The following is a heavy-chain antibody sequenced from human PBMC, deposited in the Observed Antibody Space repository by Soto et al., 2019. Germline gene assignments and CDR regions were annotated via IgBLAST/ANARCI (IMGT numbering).Heavy chain of an antibody. CDR2: IWYDGSNK. J-gene: IGHJ6*03. V-gene: IGHV3-33*01. CDR3: ARDSVGSDYIWGSYRYYYYMDV. D-gene: IGHD3-16*02. CDR1: GFTFSSYG. Sequence: GGSLRLSCAASGFTFSSYGMHWVRQAPGKGLEWVAVIWYDGSNKYYADSVKGRFTISRDNSKNTLYLQMNSLRAEDTAVYYCARDSVGSDYIWGSYRYYYYMDVWGKGTTVTVSS.